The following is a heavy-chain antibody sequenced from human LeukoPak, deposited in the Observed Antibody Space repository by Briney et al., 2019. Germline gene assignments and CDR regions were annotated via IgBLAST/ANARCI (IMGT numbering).Heavy chain of an antibody. V-gene: IGHV1-2*02. J-gene: IGHJ5*02. CDR2: INPNSGGT. CDR1: GYTFTGYY. D-gene: IGHD3-10*01. CDR3: ARLIGEGYYGPNWFDP. Sequence: ASVKVSCKASGYTFTGYYMHWVRQAPGQGLEWMGWINPNSGGTNYAQKFQGRVTMTRDTSISTAYVELSRLRSDDTAVYYCARLIGEGYYGPNWFDPWGQGTLVTVSS.